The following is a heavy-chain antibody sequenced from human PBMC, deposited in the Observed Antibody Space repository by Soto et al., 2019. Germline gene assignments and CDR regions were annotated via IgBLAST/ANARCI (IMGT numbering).Heavy chain of an antibody. CDR3: ARGHDSNWDHCFDY. D-gene: IGHD1-26*01. Sequence: QTGGSLRLSCAASGFTFGRYWMKWVRQAPGKGLEWLANIKQDGSEKYSVDSVRGRFTISRDNARDSLYLQMDSLRVEDTAVYYCARGHDSNWDHCFDYWGQGALVTVSS. V-gene: IGHV3-7*01. CDR1: GFTFGRYW. CDR2: IKQDGSEK. J-gene: IGHJ4*02.